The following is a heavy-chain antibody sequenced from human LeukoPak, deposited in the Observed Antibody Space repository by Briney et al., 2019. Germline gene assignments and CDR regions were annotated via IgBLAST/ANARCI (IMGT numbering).Heavy chain of an antibody. CDR1: GFTFSSSA. CDR3: ARDPTQYLRYGHFDY. CDR2: INNVASHI. Sequence: GGSLRLSCAASGFTFSSSAVNWVRQAPGKGLEWVSSINNVASHIYYAHSVKGRFTISRDNAKNSLYLQMNSLSDEDTAVYYCARDPTQYLRYGHFDYWGQGTLVTVSS. J-gene: IGHJ4*02. V-gene: IGHV3-21*01. D-gene: IGHD5/OR15-5a*01.